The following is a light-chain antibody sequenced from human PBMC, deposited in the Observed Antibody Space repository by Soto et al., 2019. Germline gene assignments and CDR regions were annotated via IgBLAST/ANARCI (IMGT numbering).Light chain of an antibody. CDR2: GAS. J-gene: IGKJ1*01. V-gene: IGKV3-20*01. Sequence: EIVLTPSPGTLSLSPVERATLSCRASQSVSNNYLAWYQQKPGQAPRLLIYGASNRATGIPDRFSGSGSGTDFTLTISRLEPEDFATYYCLQDYNYPRTFGQGTKVDIK. CDR3: LQDYNYPRT. CDR1: QSVSNNY.